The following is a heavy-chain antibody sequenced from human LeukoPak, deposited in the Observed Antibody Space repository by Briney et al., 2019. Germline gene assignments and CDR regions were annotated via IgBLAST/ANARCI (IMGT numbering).Heavy chain of an antibody. D-gene: IGHD2-2*01. CDR3: ARSSYCSSTSYYSSGRNAFDI. J-gene: IGHJ3*02. V-gene: IGHV1-18*01. CDR2: ISAYNGNT. Sequence: GASVKVSCKASGYTFTSYGISWVRQAPGQGLEWMGWISAYNGNTNYAQKLQGRVTMTTDTSTSTAYMELRSLRSDDTAVYYCARSSYCSSTSYYSSGRNAFDIWGQGTMVTVSS. CDR1: GYTFTSYG.